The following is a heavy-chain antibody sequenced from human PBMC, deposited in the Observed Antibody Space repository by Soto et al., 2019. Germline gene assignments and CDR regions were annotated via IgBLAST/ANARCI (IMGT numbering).Heavy chain of an antibody. CDR3: ARVVLPKYYFDY. D-gene: IGHD2-2*01. CDR1: GFTFSDHY. CDR2: TRNKANSYST. V-gene: IGHV3-72*01. Sequence: GSLRLSCAASGFTFSDHYMDWVRQAPGKGLEWVGRTRNKANSYSTEYAASVKGRFTISRDDSKNSLYLQMNSLKTEDTAVYYCARVVLPKYYFDYWGQGA. J-gene: IGHJ4*02.